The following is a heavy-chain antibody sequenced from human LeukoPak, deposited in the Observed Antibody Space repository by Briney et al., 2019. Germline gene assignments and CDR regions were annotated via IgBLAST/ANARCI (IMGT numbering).Heavy chain of an antibody. V-gene: IGHV3-21*01. CDR1: GFTFSNYS. CDR3: ASLNRADCSSTSCHTHY. Sequence: GGSLRLSCAASGFTFSNYSMNWVRQAPGKGLEWVSPISSSSSYIYYADSVKGRFTISRDNAKNSLYLQMNSLRAEDTALYYCASLNRADCSSTSCHTHYWGQGTLVTVSS. D-gene: IGHD2-2*01. J-gene: IGHJ4*02. CDR2: ISSSSSYI.